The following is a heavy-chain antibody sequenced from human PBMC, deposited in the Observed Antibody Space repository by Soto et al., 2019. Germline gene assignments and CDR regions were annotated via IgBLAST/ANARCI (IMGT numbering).Heavy chain of an antibody. D-gene: IGHD2-21*01. CDR3: ALTLNMWSYYYGMDG. J-gene: IGHJ6*02. CDR1: GGTFSSYA. CDR2: IIPIFGTA. Sequence: SVKVSCKASGGTFSSYAISWVRQAPGQGLEWMGGIIPIFGTANYAQKFQGRVTITADESTSTAYMELSSLRSEDTAVYYCALTLNMWSYYYGMDGWAQGTTDTGSS. V-gene: IGHV1-69*13.